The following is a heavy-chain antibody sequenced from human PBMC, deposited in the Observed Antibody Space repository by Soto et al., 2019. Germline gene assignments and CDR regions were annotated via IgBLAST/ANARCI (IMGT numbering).Heavy chain of an antibody. D-gene: IGHD3-3*01. Sequence: PGGSLRLSCAASGFTFSTYGMQWVRQAPGKGLEWVAVISFDGSNTYYADSVKGRFTISRDNSKNTLDLQMNSLRHENTDVYYYAKVHALRLLDWHYGMDVWGQGTTVTVSS. J-gene: IGHJ6*02. CDR1: GFTFSTYG. CDR3: AKVHALRLLDWHYGMDV. CDR2: ISFDGSNT. V-gene: IGHV3-30*18.